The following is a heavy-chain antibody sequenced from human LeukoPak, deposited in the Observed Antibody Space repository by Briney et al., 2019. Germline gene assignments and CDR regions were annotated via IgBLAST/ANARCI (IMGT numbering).Heavy chain of an antibody. J-gene: IGHJ6*02. CDR3: ARDLKWGVLGYSYGSGMDV. CDR2: ISSSSSYI. CDR1: GFTFSTYS. D-gene: IGHD5-18*01. V-gene: IGHV3-21*01. Sequence: PGGSLRLPCAASGFTFSTYSMNWVRQAPGKGLEWVSSISSSSSYIYYADSVKGRFTISRDNAKNSLYLQMNSLRAVDTAVYFCARDLKWGVLGYSYGSGMDVWGQGTTVTVSS.